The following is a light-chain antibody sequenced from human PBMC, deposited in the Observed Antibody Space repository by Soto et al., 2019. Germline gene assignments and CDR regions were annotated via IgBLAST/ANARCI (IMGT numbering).Light chain of an antibody. CDR1: TSNIGSGYD. V-gene: IGLV1-40*01. CDR2: ANI. Sequence: QSALTQPPSVSGAPGQGVTISCTGSTSNIGSGYDVHWYQQVPGLAPKLLIYANINRPSGVPDRFSGSKSGTSASLAITGLQAEDEADYYCQSYDNSLSGWVFGRGTKVTVL. J-gene: IGLJ2*01. CDR3: QSYDNSLSGWV.